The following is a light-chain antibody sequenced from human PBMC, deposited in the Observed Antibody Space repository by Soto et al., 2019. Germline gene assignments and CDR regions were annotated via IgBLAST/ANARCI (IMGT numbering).Light chain of an antibody. CDR2: EVT. J-gene: IGLJ1*01. CDR3: SSYSSSATPYV. V-gene: IGLV2-14*01. CDR1: SSDIGPYNY. Sequence: QSVLTQPASVSGSPGQSITISCIGTSSDIGPYNYVSWYQQHPDKAPKLILYEVTNRPSGASDRFSGSKSGNAAFLTISGLQAADEADYYCSSYSSSATPYVFGTGTKVTVL.